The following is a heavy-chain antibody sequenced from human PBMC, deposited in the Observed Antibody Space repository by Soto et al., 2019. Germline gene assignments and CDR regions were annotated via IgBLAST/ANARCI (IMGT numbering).Heavy chain of an antibody. Sequence: ASVKVSCKASGYTFTSYDINWVRQATGQGLEWMGWMNPNTGNTGYAQRFQGGVTMTRSTSVGTAYMELSSLRSEDTAVYYCARGQAAGTEYFQDWGQGTLVTVSS. CDR3: ARGQAAGTEYFQD. D-gene: IGHD6-13*01. J-gene: IGHJ1*01. CDR2: MNPNTGNT. V-gene: IGHV1-8*01. CDR1: GYTFTSYD.